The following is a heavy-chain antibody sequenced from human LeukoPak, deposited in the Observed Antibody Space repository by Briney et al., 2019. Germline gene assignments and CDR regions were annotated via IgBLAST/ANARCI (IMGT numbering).Heavy chain of an antibody. V-gene: IGHV5-51*01. Sequence: GESLKISCKGSGYSFTSYWIGWVRQMPGKGLEWMGIIYPGDSDTRYSPSFQGQVTISADKSISTAYLQWSSLKASDTAMYYCARSLGYSSSWCNWFDPWGQGTLVTVSS. D-gene: IGHD6-13*01. J-gene: IGHJ5*02. CDR1: GYSFTSYW. CDR2: IYPGDSDT. CDR3: ARSLGYSSSWCNWFDP.